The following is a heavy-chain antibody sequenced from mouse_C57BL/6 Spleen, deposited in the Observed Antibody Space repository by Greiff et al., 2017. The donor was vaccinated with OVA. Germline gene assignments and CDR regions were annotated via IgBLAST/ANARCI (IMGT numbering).Heavy chain of an antibody. V-gene: IGHV1-82*01. CDR3: ARLTGTFWYSDV. D-gene: IGHD4-1*01. CDR2: IYPGDGDT. CDR1: GYAFSSSW. Sequence: QVQLQQSGPELVKPGASVKISCKASGYAFSSSWMNWVKQRPGKGLEWIGRIYPGDGDTNYNGKFKGKATLTADKSSSTAYMQLSSLTSEDSAVYFCARLTGTFWYSDVWGTGTTVTVSS. J-gene: IGHJ1*03.